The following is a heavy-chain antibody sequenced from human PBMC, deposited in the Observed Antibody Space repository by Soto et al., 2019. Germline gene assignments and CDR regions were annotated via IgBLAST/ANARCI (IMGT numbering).Heavy chain of an antibody. Sequence: GGSLRLSCAASGFTFSSYAMSWVRQAPGKGLEWVSAISGSGGSTYYADSGKGRFTISRDNSKNTLYLQMNSLRAEDTAVYYCAKGHGICSSTSCYLVVGYNWFDPWGQGTLVTVSS. V-gene: IGHV3-23*01. CDR2: ISGSGGST. D-gene: IGHD2-2*01. CDR3: AKGHGICSSTSCYLVVGYNWFDP. CDR1: GFTFSSYA. J-gene: IGHJ5*02.